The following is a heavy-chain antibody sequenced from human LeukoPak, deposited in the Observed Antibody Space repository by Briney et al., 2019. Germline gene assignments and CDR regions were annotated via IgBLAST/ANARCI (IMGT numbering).Heavy chain of an antibody. CDR3: ARGSYYYASGSYF. V-gene: IGHV3-30-3*01. CDR2: ISYDESNK. D-gene: IGHD3-10*01. CDR1: GLTFTTYA. Sequence: GRSLRLSCAASGLTFTTYAMHWVRQAPGKGLEWVAVISYDESNKYYGDSVQGRFTISRDNSKNTLYLQMNSVRPEDTAMYYCARGSYYYASGSYFWGQGTLVTVSS. J-gene: IGHJ4*02.